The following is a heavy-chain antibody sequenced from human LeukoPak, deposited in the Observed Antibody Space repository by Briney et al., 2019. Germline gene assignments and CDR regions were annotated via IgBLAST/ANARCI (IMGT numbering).Heavy chain of an antibody. Sequence: SQTLSLTCAVYGGSFSDYYWSWIRQPPGKGLEWIGEINHSGSSNYNPSLQSRVTMSVDTSKKQLSLKVTSATAADTAVYYCARSRYYDSSGSYSVFDYYFYMDVWGKGTTVTVSS. CDR3: ARSRYYDSSGSYSVFDYYFYMDV. CDR1: GGSFSDYY. V-gene: IGHV4-34*01. D-gene: IGHD3-22*01. J-gene: IGHJ6*03. CDR2: INHSGSS.